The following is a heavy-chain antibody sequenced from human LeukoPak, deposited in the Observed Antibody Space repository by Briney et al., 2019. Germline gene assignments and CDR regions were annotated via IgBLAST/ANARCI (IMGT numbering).Heavy chain of an antibody. CDR1: GYTFTGYY. Sequence: ASVKVSCKASGYTFTGYYMHWVRQAPGQGLEWMGWINPDSGGTNYAQKFQGRVTMTRDTSIGTAYMELSRLRSDDTAVYYCARGWGTNYSNFRGRGYWGQGTLVTVSS. D-gene: IGHD4-11*01. CDR3: ARGWGTNYSNFRGRGY. V-gene: IGHV1-2*02. CDR2: INPDSGGT. J-gene: IGHJ4*02.